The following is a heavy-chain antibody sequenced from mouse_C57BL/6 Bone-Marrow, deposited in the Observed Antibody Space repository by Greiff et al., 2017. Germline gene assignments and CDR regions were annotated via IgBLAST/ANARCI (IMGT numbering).Heavy chain of an antibody. V-gene: IGHV1-81*01. J-gene: IGHJ3*01. CDR3: ERRALYYGNPAWFAY. Sequence: QVQLQQSGAELARPGASVKLSCKASGYTFTSYGISWVKQRTGQGLEWIGEIYPRSGNTYYNEKFKGKATLTADKSSSTAYMELRSLTSEDSAVYFCERRALYYGNPAWFAYWGQGTLVTVSA. CDR2: IYPRSGNT. D-gene: IGHD2-1*01. CDR1: GYTFTSYG.